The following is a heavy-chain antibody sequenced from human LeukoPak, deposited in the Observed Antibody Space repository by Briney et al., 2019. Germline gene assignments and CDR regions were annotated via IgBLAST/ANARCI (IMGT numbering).Heavy chain of an antibody. J-gene: IGHJ4*02. D-gene: IGHD2-21*02. CDR3: AKDLERHIVVVTASAVDY. V-gene: IGHV3-30*18. Sequence: GGSLRLSCAASGFTFSSYGMHWVRQAPGKGQEWVAVISYDGSNKYYADSVKGRFTISRDNSKNTLYLQMNSLRAEDTAVYYCAKDLERHIVVVTASAVDYWGQGTLVTVSS. CDR2: ISYDGSNK. CDR1: GFTFSSYG.